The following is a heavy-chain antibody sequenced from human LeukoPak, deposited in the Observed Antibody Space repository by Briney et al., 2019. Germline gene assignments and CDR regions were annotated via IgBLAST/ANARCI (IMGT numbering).Heavy chain of an antibody. CDR2: FDSEDGET. CDR1: GYTLTELS. Sequence: ASVKVSCKVSGYTLTELSMHWVRQAPGKGLEWMGGFDSEDGETIHSQKFQDRVTMTEDTSTDTAYMELSSLRSEDTAVYYCATVSLIAAAGLDYWGQGTLVTVSS. J-gene: IGHJ4*02. V-gene: IGHV1-24*01. CDR3: ATVSLIAAAGLDY. D-gene: IGHD6-13*01.